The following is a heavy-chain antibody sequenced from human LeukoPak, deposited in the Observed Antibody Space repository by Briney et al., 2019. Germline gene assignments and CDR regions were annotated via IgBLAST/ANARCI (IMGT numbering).Heavy chain of an antibody. J-gene: IGHJ4*02. Sequence: ASVKVSCKASGYTLTSYYIHWVRQAPGQGPEWMGIINPSTNATSYPQKFQGRVTMTRDTSTSTVYTEVSGLRSEDTAVYYCARVTSGGSLFDYWGQGTLVTVSS. CDR3: ARVTSGGSLFDY. CDR1: GYTLTSYY. D-gene: IGHD3-10*01. CDR2: INPSTNAT. V-gene: IGHV1-46*01.